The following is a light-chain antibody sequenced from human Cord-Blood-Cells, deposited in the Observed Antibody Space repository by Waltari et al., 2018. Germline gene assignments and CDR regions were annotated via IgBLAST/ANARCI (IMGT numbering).Light chain of an antibody. J-gene: IGLJ2*01. CDR3: CSYAGSSTVV. Sequence: QSALTQPASVSGSPGQSITIPCTGTSSDVGSYHLVSWYQQTPGKAPKLMIYEGSTRPSGVSNRFSGSKSGNTASLTISGLQAEDEADYYCCSYAGSSTVVFGGGTKLTVL. V-gene: IGLV2-23*01. CDR1: SSDVGSYHL. CDR2: EGS.